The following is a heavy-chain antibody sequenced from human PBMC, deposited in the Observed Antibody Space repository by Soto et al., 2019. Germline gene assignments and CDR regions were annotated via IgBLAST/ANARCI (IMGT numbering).Heavy chain of an antibody. J-gene: IGHJ4*02. Sequence: PGESLKISFKGSGYSFTGYWICWVRQMPVKGLEWMGIIYPGDSDTRYSPSFQGQVTISADKSISTTYLQWSSLKASDTAMYYCSRLTRGMVRGVIGTTGPFSGFDYGGQGTLVTVSS. V-gene: IGHV5-51*01. CDR1: GYSFTGYW. CDR2: IYPGDSDT. CDR3: SRLTRGMVRGVIGTTGPFSGFDY. D-gene: IGHD3-10*01.